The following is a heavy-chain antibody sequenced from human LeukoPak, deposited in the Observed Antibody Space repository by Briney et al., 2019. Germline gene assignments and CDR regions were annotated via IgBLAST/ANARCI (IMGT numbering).Heavy chain of an antibody. D-gene: IGHD6-6*01. V-gene: IGHV4-34*01. J-gene: IGHJ4*02. CDR3: ARGAGYSSSSEDYYFDY. CDR2: INHSGST. CDR1: GGSFSGYY. Sequence: SETLSLTCAVYGGSFSGYYWSWIRQPPGKGLEWIGEINHSGSTNYNPSLKSRVTISVDTSKNQFSLKLNSVTAADTAVYYCARGAGYSSSSEDYYFDYWGQGTLVTVSS.